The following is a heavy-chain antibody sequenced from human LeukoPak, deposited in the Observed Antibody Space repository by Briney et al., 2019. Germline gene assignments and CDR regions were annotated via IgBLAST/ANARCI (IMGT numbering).Heavy chain of an antibody. CDR3: ARSPMATIHYYYYMDV. J-gene: IGHJ6*03. V-gene: IGHV4-31*03. Sequence: PSQTLSLTCTVSGVSISSGGYYWSWIRQHPGKGLEWIGYIYYSGSTYYNPSLKSRVTISVDTSKNQFSLKLSSVTAADTAVYYCARSPMATIHYYYYMDVWGKGTTVTVSS. D-gene: IGHD5-24*01. CDR1: GVSISSGGYY. CDR2: IYYSGST.